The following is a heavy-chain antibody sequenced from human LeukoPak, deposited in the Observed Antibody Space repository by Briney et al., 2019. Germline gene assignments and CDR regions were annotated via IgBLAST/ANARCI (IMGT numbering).Heavy chain of an antibody. CDR3: TRDQTPNY. CDR1: GFTFGDYA. V-gene: IGHV3-49*04. J-gene: IGHJ4*02. Sequence: GGSLRLFCTASGFTFGDYAMTWVRQAPGKGLEWVGFIRSKIYGGTPEYAASVKGRFTISRDASKGIAYLQRDSLKTEEKAVYCCTRDQTPNYWGQGTLVTVSS. CDR2: IRSKIYGGTP.